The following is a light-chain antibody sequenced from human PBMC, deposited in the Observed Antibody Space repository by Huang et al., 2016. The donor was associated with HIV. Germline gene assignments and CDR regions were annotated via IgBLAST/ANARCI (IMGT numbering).Light chain of an antibody. CDR2: GAS. CDR1: QVVGSSY. Sequence: EVVLTQSPGTLSLSLGERATLSCRASQVVGSSYLAWYQQKPGQAPRLLRFGASSRAPGIPDRFSGSGSGTDFTLTISRLEPEDFAVYYCQQYGDPFTFGGGTKVEVK. J-gene: IGKJ4*01. V-gene: IGKV3-20*01. CDR3: QQYGDPFT.